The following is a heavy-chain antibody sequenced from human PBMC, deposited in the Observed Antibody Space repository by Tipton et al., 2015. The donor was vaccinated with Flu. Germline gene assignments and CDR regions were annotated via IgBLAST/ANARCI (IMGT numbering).Heavy chain of an antibody. CDR1: GFTFSSYA. Sequence: SLRLSCAASGFTFSSYAMSWVRQAPGKGLEWVSAISGSGGSTYYADSVKGRFTISRDNSKNTLYLQMNSLRAEDTAVYYCAKGRRKKQQLVRYYYYGMDVWGQGTTVTVSS. CDR2: ISGSGGST. D-gene: IGHD6-13*01. V-gene: IGHV3-23*01. J-gene: IGHJ6*02. CDR3: AKGRRKKQQLVRYYYYGMDV.